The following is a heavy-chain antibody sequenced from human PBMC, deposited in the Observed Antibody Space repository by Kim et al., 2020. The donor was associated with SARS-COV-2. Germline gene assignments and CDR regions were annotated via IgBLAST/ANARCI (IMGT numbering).Heavy chain of an antibody. V-gene: IGHV4-39*01. CDR1: GGSISSSSYY. CDR3: ARLHRRVIPLTYYYGSGSYPDY. J-gene: IGHJ4*02. CDR2: IYYSGST. D-gene: IGHD3-10*01. Sequence: SETLSLTCTVSGGSISSSSYYWGWIRQPPGKGLEWIGSIYYSGSTYYNPSLKSRVTISVDTSKNQFSLKLSSVTAADTAVYYCARLHRRVIPLTYYYGSGSYPDYWGQGTLVTVSS.